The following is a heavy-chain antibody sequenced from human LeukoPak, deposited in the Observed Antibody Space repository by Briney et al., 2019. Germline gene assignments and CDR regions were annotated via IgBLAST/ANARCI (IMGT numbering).Heavy chain of an antibody. J-gene: IGHJ4*02. CDR3: ARDRIAVAATPVFGY. D-gene: IGHD2-15*01. CDR1: GYTFTGYY. CDR2: INPNSGGT. Sequence: ASVKVSCKASGYTFTGYYMHWVRQAPGQGLEWMGRINPNSGGTNYAQKFQGRVTMTRDTSISTAYMELSRLRSDDTAVYYCARDRIAVAATPVFGYWGQGTLVTVSS. V-gene: IGHV1-2*06.